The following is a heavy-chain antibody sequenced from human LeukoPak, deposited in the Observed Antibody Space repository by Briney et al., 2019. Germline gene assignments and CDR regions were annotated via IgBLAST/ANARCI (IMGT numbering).Heavy chain of an antibody. CDR2: IYTSGST. D-gene: IGHD3-22*01. CDR1: GDSISSGNYY. V-gene: IGHV4-61*02. CDR3: ARGPYKYDGSGAFDI. Sequence: KPSQTLSLTCTVSGDSISSGNYYWSWIRQPAGKGLEWIGRIYTSGSTNYNPSLTSRVTISVDTSKNQFSLKLTSVTAADTAVYYCARGPYKYDGSGAFDIWGQGTMVTVSS. J-gene: IGHJ3*02.